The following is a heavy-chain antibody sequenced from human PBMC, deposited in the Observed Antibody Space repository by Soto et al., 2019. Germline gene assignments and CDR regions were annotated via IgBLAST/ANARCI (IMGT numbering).Heavy chain of an antibody. CDR2: FDPEDGET. Sequence: GASVKVSCKVSGYTLTELSMHWVRQAPGKGLEWMGGFDPEDGETIYAQKFQGRVTMTEDTSTDTAYMELSSLRSEDTAVYYCATLFGELSGYYYYGMDVWGQGTTVTVSS. CDR1: GYTLTELS. CDR3: ATLFGELSGYYYYGMDV. D-gene: IGHD3-10*02. V-gene: IGHV1-24*01. J-gene: IGHJ6*02.